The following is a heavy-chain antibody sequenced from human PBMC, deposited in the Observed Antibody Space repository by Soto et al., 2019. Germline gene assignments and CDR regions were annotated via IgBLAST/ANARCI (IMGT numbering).Heavy chain of an antibody. J-gene: IGHJ6*02. CDR3: ASGGSGSSTLYYYFYYGMDV. D-gene: IGHD1-26*01. Sequence: SVKVSCKASGGTFSSYAISWVRQAPGQGLEWMGGIIPIFGTANYAQKFQGRVTITADESTSTAYMELSSLRSEDTAVYYCASGGSGSSTLYYYFYYGMDVWGQGTTVTVSS. V-gene: IGHV1-69*13. CDR2: IIPIFGTA. CDR1: GGTFSSYA.